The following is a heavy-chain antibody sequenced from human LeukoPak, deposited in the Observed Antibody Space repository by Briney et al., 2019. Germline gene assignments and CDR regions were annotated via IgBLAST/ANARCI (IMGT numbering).Heavy chain of an antibody. Sequence: GGSLTLSCAASGFTFSSYGMHWVRQAPGKGLEWVTDISYDGSNKYYADSVKGRFTISRDNSKNKLYLQMKSLRAEDTAVYYCAKNQLSVGVAGYFDYGGQGTLVTVSS. V-gene: IGHV3-30*18. D-gene: IGHD6-19*01. CDR3: AKNQLSVGVAGYFDY. CDR1: GFTFSSYG. CDR2: ISYDGSNK. J-gene: IGHJ4*02.